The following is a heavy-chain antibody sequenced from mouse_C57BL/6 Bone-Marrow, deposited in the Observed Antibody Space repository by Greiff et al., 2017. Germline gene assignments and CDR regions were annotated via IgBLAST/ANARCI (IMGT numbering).Heavy chain of an antibody. Sequence: QVQLQQSGAELVRPGTSVKVSCKASGYAFTNYLIEWVKQRPGQGLVWIGVINPGSGGTNYNEKFKGKATLTADKSSSTAYMQLSSLTSEDSAVYFCARRYYGSIPYAMDYWGQGTSVTVSS. V-gene: IGHV1-54*01. CDR1: GYAFTNYL. J-gene: IGHJ4*01. CDR3: ARRYYGSIPYAMDY. D-gene: IGHD1-1*01. CDR2: INPGSGGT.